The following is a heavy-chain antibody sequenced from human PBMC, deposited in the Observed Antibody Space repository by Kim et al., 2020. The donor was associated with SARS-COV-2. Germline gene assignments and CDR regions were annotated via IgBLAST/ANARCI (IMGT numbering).Heavy chain of an antibody. Sequence: KYYADAVKGRFTISRDKSKNTLYLQMNSLGAEDTAVYYCAKEGRWLQLFDYWGQGTLVTVSS. V-gene: IGHV3-30*02. D-gene: IGHD1-1*01. J-gene: IGHJ4*02. CDR3: AKEGRWLQLFDY.